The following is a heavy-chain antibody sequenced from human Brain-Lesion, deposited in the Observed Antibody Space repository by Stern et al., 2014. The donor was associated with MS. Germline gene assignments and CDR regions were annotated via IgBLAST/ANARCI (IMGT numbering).Heavy chain of an antibody. CDR2: IKQDGSEE. CDR1: GFTFSTYW. CDR3: TRDCGNGSCSLPYYYYGMDV. D-gene: IGHD2-15*01. Sequence: VQLEESGGGLVQPGGSLRLSCAASGFTFSTYWMRWVRQAPGKGLEWVANIKQDGSEEYYVDSVKGRFTISRDNAKRSLYLQMNSLRAEDTAVYYCTRDCGNGSCSLPYYYYGMDVWGQGTAVTVSS. J-gene: IGHJ6*02. V-gene: IGHV3-7*01.